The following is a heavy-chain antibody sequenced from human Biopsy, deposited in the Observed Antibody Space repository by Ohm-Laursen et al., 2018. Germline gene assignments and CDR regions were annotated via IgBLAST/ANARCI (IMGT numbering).Heavy chain of an antibody. CDR3: ARVRGGFLEWFDY. CDR2: IYYSGTT. Sequence: GTPSLTCPVSGESMGTYYWSWIRQPPGKVMEWIASIYYSGTTHKNPSLKSRVTISVDTSQGLLSLDLSSVTAADTAVYYCARVRGGFLEWFDYWGQGTLVTVSS. J-gene: IGHJ5*01. D-gene: IGHD3-3*01. CDR1: GESMGTYY. V-gene: IGHV4-59*01.